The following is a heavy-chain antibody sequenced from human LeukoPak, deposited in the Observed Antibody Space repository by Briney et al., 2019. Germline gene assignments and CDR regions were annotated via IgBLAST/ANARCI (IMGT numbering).Heavy chain of an antibody. Sequence: ASVKVSCKASGYTFTGYYMHWVRQAPGKGLEWMGGFDPEDGETIYAQKFQGRVTMTEDTSTDTAYMELSSLRSEDTAVYYCATGTGYAAEGFDYWGQGTLVTVSS. CDR3: ATGTGYAAEGFDY. J-gene: IGHJ4*02. CDR2: FDPEDGET. CDR1: GYTFTGYY. D-gene: IGHD3/OR15-3a*01. V-gene: IGHV1-24*01.